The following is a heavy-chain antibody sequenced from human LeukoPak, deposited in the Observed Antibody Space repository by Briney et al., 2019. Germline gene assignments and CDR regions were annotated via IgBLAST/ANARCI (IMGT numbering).Heavy chain of an antibody. CDR2: ISAYNGNT. Sequence: ASVKVSCKASGYTFTSYGIRWVRQAPGQGLEWMGWISAYNGNTNYAQKLQGRVTMTTDTSTSTAYMELRSLRSDDTAVYYCARDSIFGVPEADGVYWGQGTLVTVSS. V-gene: IGHV1-18*01. D-gene: IGHD3-3*01. CDR1: GYTFTSYG. CDR3: ARDSIFGVPEADGVY. J-gene: IGHJ4*02.